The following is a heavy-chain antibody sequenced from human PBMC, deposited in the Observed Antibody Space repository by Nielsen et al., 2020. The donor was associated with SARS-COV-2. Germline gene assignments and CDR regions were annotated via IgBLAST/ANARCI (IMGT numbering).Heavy chain of an antibody. CDR3: TTERVYDYVWGSYRPFDY. CDR2: IKSKTDGGTT. Sequence: GESLKISCAASGFTFSKAWMSWVRQAPGKGLEWVGRIKSKTDGGTTDYAAPVKGRFTISRDDSKNTLYLQMNSLKTVDTAVYYCTTERVYDYVWGSYRPFDYWGQGTLVTVSS. CDR1: GFTFSKAW. V-gene: IGHV3-15*01. J-gene: IGHJ4*02. D-gene: IGHD3-16*02.